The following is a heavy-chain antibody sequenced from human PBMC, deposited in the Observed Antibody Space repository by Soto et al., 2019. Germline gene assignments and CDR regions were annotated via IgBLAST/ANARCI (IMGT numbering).Heavy chain of an antibody. D-gene: IGHD6-6*01. CDR2: IIPIFGTA. V-gene: IGHV1-69*13. Sequence: SVKVSCKASGGTFSSYAISWVRQAPGQGHEWMGGIIPIFGTANYAQKFQGRVTITADESTRTAYMELSSLRSEDTAVYYCAMNYYSSSPQSIAPFDYWGQGTLVTVSS. CDR3: AMNYYSSSPQSIAPFDY. J-gene: IGHJ4*02. CDR1: GGTFSSYA.